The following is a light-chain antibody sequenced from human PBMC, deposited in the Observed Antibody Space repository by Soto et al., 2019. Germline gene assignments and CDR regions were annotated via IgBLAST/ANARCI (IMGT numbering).Light chain of an antibody. CDR1: TDDVGAYNF. CDR2: DAS. Sequence: QSVLTQPRSVSGSPGQSVTISCTGTTDDVGAYNFVSWYQLHPGKAPKLMIYDASKRPSGVPDRFSASKSGNTASLTISGLQAEDEADYYCCSYAGSFTWVFGGGTKVTVL. CDR3: CSYAGSFTWV. J-gene: IGLJ3*02. V-gene: IGLV2-11*01.